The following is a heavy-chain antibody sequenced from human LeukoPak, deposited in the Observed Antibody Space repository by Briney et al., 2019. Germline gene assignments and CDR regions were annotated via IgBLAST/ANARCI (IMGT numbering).Heavy chain of an antibody. Sequence: GGSLRLSCAASGFTFSSYWMSWVCEAPGKGLEWVANIKQDGSAQSYVDSVKGRFTISRDNAKNSLYLQMNSLRAEDTAVYCCARGTSYYDFWSGYYPNYYYYYMDVWGKGTTVTVSS. CDR3: ARGTSYYDFWSGYYPNYYYYYMDV. D-gene: IGHD3-3*01. J-gene: IGHJ6*03. CDR1: GFTFSSYW. V-gene: IGHV3-7*01. CDR2: IKQDGSAQ.